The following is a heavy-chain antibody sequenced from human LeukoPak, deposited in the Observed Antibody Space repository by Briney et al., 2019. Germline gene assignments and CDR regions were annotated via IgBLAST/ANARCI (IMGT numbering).Heavy chain of an antibody. V-gene: IGHV3-23*01. CDR1: GFTFSSYA. CDR3: AKTAVRGGRDS. J-gene: IGHJ4*02. D-gene: IGHD3-10*01. Sequence: SGGSLRLSCAASGFTFSSYAMSWVRQTPEKGLEWVSAISGSGTTTYYADSVKGRFTISRDNPKNTVYLQMDSLRAEDTALYYCAKTAVRGGRDSWGQGTLVTVSS. CDR2: ISGSGTTT.